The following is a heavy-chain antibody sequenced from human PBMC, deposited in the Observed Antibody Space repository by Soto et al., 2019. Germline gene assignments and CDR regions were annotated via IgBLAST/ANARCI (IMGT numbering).Heavy chain of an antibody. V-gene: IGHV3-23*01. J-gene: IGHJ1*01. Sequence: EVQLLESGGGLVQPGGSLRLSCAASGFTFSSYAMSWVRQAPGKGLEWVSAVNGSGGSTYYADSVKDRFTISRDNSKNTLCLQSNSLRAEDTAVYYGAKTLWDYGSGSYWGQGTLVTVSS. CDR2: VNGSGGST. D-gene: IGHD3-10*01. CDR3: AKTLWDYGSGSY. CDR1: GFTFSSYA.